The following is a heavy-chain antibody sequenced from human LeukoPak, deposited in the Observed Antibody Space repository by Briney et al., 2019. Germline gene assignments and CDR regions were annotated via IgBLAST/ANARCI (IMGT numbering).Heavy chain of an antibody. V-gene: IGHV6-1*01. CDR3: ARDYYGLGLVLDY. CDR2: TYYRYNRYN. J-gene: IGHJ4*02. CDR1: GDSVSSNSAA. Sequence: SQTLSLTCAISGDSVSSNSAAWNWIRQSPSSGLEWLSSTYYRYNRYNDYAVSVKSRITITPDTTNNKFSRQLNSVTPEDTSGYYCARDYYGLGLVLDYWGQGTLVTVSS. D-gene: IGHD3-10*01.